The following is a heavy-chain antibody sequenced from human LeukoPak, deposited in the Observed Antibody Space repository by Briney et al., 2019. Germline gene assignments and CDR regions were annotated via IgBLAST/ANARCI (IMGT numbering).Heavy chain of an antibody. J-gene: IGHJ4*02. CDR1: GFTFSSYD. CDR2: LSGSGGTT. D-gene: IGHD3-10*01. V-gene: IGHV3-23*01. Sequence: GGSLRLSCAASGFTFSSYDMSWVRQAPGKGLEWVLALSGSGGTTYADAVKGRFAISRDNSKSTLYLQMNSLRAEDTAVYYCAKDFGRNLGGPGYWGRGTRVTVSS. CDR3: AKDFGRNLGGPGY.